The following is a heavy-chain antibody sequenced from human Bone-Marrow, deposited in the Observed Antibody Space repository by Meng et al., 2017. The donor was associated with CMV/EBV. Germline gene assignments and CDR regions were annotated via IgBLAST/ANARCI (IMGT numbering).Heavy chain of an antibody. CDR2: INPHNGVT. D-gene: IGHD3-3*01. CDR3: ARRDDSWGGYSHYYGMDV. Sequence: SVKVSCKASGYTFTDLYIHWVRQAPGQGLEWMGCINPHNGVTNYTQKFQGRFTMTRDTSINTAYMELSRLRSDDTAVYYCARRDDSWGGYSHYYGMDVWGQGTTVTVSS. J-gene: IGHJ6*02. V-gene: IGHV1-2*02. CDR1: GYTFTDLY.